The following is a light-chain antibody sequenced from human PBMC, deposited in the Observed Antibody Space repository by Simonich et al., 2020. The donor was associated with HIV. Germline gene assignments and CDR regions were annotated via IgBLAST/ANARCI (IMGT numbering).Light chain of an antibody. CDR2: GAS. V-gene: IGKV3-15*01. CDR3: QQYNNWPLT. Sequence: EIVLTQSPGTLSFSPGERATLSCRASQSVSSTFAWYQQKPGQAPRLLMYGASTRATGIPARFSGSGSGTEFTLTISSLQSEEFAVYYCQQYNNWPLTFGQGTRLEIK. CDR1: QSVSST. J-gene: IGKJ5*01.